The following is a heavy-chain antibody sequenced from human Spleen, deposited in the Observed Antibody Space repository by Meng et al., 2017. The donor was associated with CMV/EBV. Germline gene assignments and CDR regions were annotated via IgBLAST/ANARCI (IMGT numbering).Heavy chain of an antibody. CDR1: GGSISSYY. CDR3: ARSGVYDFWSGYPNY. Sequence: SETLSLTCTVSGGSISSYYWSWIRQPPGKGLEWIGYIYYNGSTNYNPSLKSRVTISVDTSKNQFSLKLSSVTAADTAVYYCARSGVYDFWSGYPNYWGQGTLVTVSS. CDR2: IYYNGST. J-gene: IGHJ4*02. D-gene: IGHD3-3*01. V-gene: IGHV4-59*01.